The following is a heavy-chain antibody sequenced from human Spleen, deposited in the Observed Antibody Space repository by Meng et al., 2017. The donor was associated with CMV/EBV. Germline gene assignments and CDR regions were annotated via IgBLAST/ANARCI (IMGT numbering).Heavy chain of an antibody. CDR3: ARLPPYGSRMGGGPYDAFDI. Sequence: GGSLRLSCAASGFSFDDYGMHWVRQAPGKGLKWVSGISWNSGSRGYADSVKGRFTISRDNAKNSLYLQMTSLRAEDTALYYCARLPPYGSRMGGGPYDAFDIWGQGTMVTVSS. CDR2: ISWNSGSR. V-gene: IGHV3-9*01. D-gene: IGHD3-10*01. CDR1: GFSFDDYG. J-gene: IGHJ3*02.